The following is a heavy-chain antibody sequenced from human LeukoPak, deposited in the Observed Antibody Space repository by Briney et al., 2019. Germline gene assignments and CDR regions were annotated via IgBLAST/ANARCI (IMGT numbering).Heavy chain of an antibody. CDR2: INHSGST. J-gene: IGHJ4*02. Sequence: SETLSLTCAVYGGSFSGYYWSWLRQPPGKGLEWIGEINHSGSTNYNPSLKSRVTISVDTSKNQFSLKLSSVTAADTAVYYCARVDYYDSSGYYYHDYWGQGTLVTVSS. CDR3: ARVDYYDSSGYYYHDY. CDR1: GGSFSGYY. V-gene: IGHV4-34*01. D-gene: IGHD3-22*01.